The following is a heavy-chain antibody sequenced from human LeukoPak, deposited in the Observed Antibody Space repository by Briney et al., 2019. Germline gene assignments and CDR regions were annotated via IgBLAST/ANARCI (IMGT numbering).Heavy chain of an antibody. Sequence: SETLSLTCAVYGGSFSGYYWSWIRQPPGEGLEWIGEINHSGSTNYNPSLKSRVTISVDTSKNQFSLKLSSVTAADTAVYYCARVVYYYDSSGYFDYWGQGTLVTVSS. CDR2: INHSGST. V-gene: IGHV4-34*01. CDR1: GGSFSGYY. CDR3: ARVVYYYDSSGYFDY. J-gene: IGHJ4*02. D-gene: IGHD3-22*01.